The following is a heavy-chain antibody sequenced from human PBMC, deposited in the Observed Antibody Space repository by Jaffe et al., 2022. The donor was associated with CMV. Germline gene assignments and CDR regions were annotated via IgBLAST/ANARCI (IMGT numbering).Heavy chain of an antibody. D-gene: IGHD3-16*02. V-gene: IGHV3-21*01. CDR1: GFTFSSYS. J-gene: IGHJ3*02. CDR3: ARDRPLLWGLRLGELSLKDDAFDI. CDR2: ISSSSSYI. Sequence: EVQLVESGGGLVKPGGSLRLSCAASGFTFSSYSMNWVRQAPGKGLEWVSSISSSSSYIYYADSVKGRFTISRDNAKNSLYLQMNSLRAEDTAVYYCARDRPLLWGLRLGELSLKDDAFDIWGQGTMVTVSS.